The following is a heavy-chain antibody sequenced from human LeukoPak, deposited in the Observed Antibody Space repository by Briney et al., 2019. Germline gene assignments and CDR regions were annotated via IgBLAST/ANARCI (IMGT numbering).Heavy chain of an antibody. D-gene: IGHD4-23*01. J-gene: IGHJ4*02. Sequence: GEIYHSGSTNYNPSLKSRVTISVDKSKNQFSLKLSSVTAADTAVYYCARDYGGKGYYFDYWGQGTLVTVSS. CDR2: IYHSGST. V-gene: IGHV4-4*02. CDR3: ARDYGGKGYYFDY.